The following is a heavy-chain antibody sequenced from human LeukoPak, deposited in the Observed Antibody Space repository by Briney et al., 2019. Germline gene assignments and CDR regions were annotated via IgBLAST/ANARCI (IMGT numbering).Heavy chain of an antibody. D-gene: IGHD4-11*01. V-gene: IGHV5-51*01. CDR2: IYPSDSDT. Sequence: GESLKISCKASGYSFTSYWIGWVRQMPGKGMEWMGIIYPSDSDTRYSPSFQGQVTFSADRSSSTAYSQWTGLKASDTAMYYCARQPSVTFAGHLDYWGQGTLVTVSS. CDR3: ARQPSVTFAGHLDY. CDR1: GYSFTSYW. J-gene: IGHJ4*02.